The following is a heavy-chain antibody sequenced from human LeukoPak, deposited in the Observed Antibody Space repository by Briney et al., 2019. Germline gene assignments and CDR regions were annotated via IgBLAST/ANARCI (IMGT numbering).Heavy chain of an antibody. CDR2: ISAYNGNT. Sequence: GASVKVSCQASGYTFTSYGISWVRQAPGQGLEWMGWISAYNGNTNYAQKLQGRVTMTTDTSTSTAYMELRSLRSDDTAVYYCARGTSVVVPAAPDYWGQGTLVTVSS. V-gene: IGHV1-18*01. D-gene: IGHD2-2*01. CDR3: ARGTSVVVPAAPDY. J-gene: IGHJ4*02. CDR1: GYTFTSYG.